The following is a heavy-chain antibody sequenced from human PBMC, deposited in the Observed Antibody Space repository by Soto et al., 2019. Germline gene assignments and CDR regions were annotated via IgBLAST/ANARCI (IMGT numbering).Heavy chain of an antibody. CDR2: IYWNDDK. CDR3: LHSFFCDYDILSGYSPWAY. CDR1: AVSLKTKGED. D-gene: IGHD3-9*01. Sequence: RATQTVRVTFSVAAVSLKTKGEDVGWIRQPPGKALEWLALIYWNDDKRYSPSLKSRLTITKDTSKNQVVLTMTNMDPVDTATYYCLHSFFCDYDILSGYSPWAYRGYGTAVPVSS. J-gene: IGHJ4*01. V-gene: IGHV2-5*01.